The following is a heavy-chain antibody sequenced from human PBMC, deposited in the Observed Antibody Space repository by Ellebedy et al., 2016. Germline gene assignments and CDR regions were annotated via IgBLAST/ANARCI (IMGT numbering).Heavy chain of an antibody. CDR1: TLSFSTYA. Sequence: GGSLRLXXAVSTLSFSTYAMSWVRQAPGKGLEWISTISGSGRTTFYADSVKGRFTISRDNSKNTLSLEMNTLRVDDTAVYYCAKNLARGVDPNWFDPWGQGTLVTVSS. D-gene: IGHD3-10*01. J-gene: IGHJ5*02. V-gene: IGHV3-23*01. CDR2: ISGSGRTT. CDR3: AKNLARGVDPNWFDP.